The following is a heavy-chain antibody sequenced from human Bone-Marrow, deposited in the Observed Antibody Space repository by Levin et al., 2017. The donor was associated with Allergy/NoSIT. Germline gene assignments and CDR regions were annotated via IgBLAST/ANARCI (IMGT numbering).Heavy chain of an antibody. J-gene: IGHJ4*02. CDR1: GFTFSSYG. CDR3: AKSGRRQGFIAVAGYFDY. V-gene: IGHV3-30*18. D-gene: IGHD6-19*01. CDR2: ISYDGSNK. Sequence: GGSLRLSCAASGFTFSSYGMHWVRQAPGKGLEWVAVISYDGSNKYYADSVKGRFTISRDNSKNTLYLQMNSLRAEDTAVYYCAKSGRRQGFIAVAGYFDYWGQGTLVTVSS.